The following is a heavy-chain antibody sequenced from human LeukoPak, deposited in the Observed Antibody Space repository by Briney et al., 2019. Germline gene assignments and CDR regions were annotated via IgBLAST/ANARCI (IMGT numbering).Heavy chain of an antibody. V-gene: IGHV4-61*01. CDR3: ARVGRPNYFDY. J-gene: IGHJ4*02. CDR2: IYYSGST. Sequence: SETLSLTCTVSGGSISSSSYYWSWIRQPPGKGLEWIGYIYYSGSTNYNPSLKSRVTISVDTSKNQFSLKLSSVTAADTAVYYCARVGRPNYFDYWGQGTLVTVSS. CDR1: GGSISSSSYY.